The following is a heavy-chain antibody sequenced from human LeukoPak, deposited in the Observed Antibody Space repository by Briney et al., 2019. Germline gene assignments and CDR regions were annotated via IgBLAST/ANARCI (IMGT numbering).Heavy chain of an antibody. D-gene: IGHD5/OR15-5a*01. J-gene: IGHJ4*02. V-gene: IGHV3-74*01. CDR2: IYNDGSST. CDR3: VRESSSLRFFDF. Sequence: ESAGSLRLSCAASGLTFSNHWRHWVRQAPGRGLVWVSRIYNDGSSTTYADSVNGRFTISRDNTRNTLYLQMNGLRADDTAVYYCVRESSSLRFFDFWGQGSLVTVSS. CDR1: GLTFSNHW.